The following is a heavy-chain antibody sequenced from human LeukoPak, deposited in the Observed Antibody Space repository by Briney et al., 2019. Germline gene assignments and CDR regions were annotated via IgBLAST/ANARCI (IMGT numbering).Heavy chain of an antibody. J-gene: IGHJ4*02. CDR2: ISPNSGGT. CDR3: ASPGGTIFEGFDY. V-gene: IGHV1-2*02. CDR1: GFTFTGYY. Sequence: GASVKVSCKASGFTFTGYYMHWVRQAPGQGLEWMGWISPNSGGTNYAQKFQGRVTMTRDTSTSTAYMELSRLRSDDTAVYYCASPGGTIFEGFDYWGQGTLVTVSS. D-gene: IGHD3-9*01.